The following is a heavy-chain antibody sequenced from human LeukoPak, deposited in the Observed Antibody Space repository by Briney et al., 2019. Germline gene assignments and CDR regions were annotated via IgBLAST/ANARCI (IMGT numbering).Heavy chain of an antibody. J-gene: IGHJ4*02. CDR1: GFTFSYYW. V-gene: IGHV3-74*01. CDR3: ASEYSSSSGHF. Sequence: GGSLRLSCAASGFTFSYYWMHWVRQAPGKGLVSVSRINSDGSTTSYADSVKGRLTISRDNAKNMLYLQMNSLRAEDTAVYYCASEYSSSSGHFWGQGTLVTVSS. CDR2: INSDGSTT. D-gene: IGHD6-6*01.